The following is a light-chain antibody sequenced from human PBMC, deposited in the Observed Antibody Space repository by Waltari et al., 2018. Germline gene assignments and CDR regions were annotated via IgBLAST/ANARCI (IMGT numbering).Light chain of an antibody. Sequence: DIVMPPSPAFLGVSLGERPTINSRSHQTIFYRSNNKNYVSWYQQRPGQPPKLLLYWASTREYGVPDRFSGSGSGTDFTLTISSLQAEDVAVYYCQQYFDTPWTFGQGTKVDIK. V-gene: IGKV4-1*01. J-gene: IGKJ1*01. CDR3: QQYFDTPWT. CDR1: QTIFYRSNNKNY. CDR2: WAS.